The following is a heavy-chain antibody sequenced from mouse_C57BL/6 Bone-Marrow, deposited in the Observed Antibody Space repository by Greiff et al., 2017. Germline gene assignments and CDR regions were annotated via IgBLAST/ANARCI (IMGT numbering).Heavy chain of an antibody. CDR3: ARCPLPLRYFEV. CDR2: IYPGDGDT. CDR1: GYAFSSSW. V-gene: IGHV1-82*01. Sequence: QVQLKESGPELVKPGASVKISCKASGYAFSSSWMNWVKQRPGKGLEWIGRIYPGDGDTNYNGKFKGKATLTADKSSSTAYMQLSSLTSEDSAVYFCARCPLPLRYFEVWGTGTTVTVSS. J-gene: IGHJ1*03. D-gene: IGHD1-2*01.